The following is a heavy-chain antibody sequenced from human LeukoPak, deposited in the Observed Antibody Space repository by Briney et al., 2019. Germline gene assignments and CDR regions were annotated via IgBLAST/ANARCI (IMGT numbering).Heavy chain of an antibody. V-gene: IGHV4-31*03. J-gene: IGHJ6*02. CDR2: IYYSGST. Sequence: PSETLSLTCTVSGGSISSGGYYWSWIRQHPGKGLEWIGYIYYSGSTYYNPSLKSRVTISVDTSKNQFSLKLSSVTAADTAVYCCASRGYYYYYGMDVWGQGTTVTVSS. CDR3: ASRGYYYYYGMDV. CDR1: GGSISSGGYY.